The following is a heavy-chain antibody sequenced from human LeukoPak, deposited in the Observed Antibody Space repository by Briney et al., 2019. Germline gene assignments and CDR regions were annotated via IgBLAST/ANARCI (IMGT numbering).Heavy chain of an antibody. CDR2: INWNGGST. Sequence: GGSLRLSCTASGFTFRDYYVTWIRQAPGKGLEWVSTINWNGGSTGYADSVKGRFTISRDNAKNSLYLQMNSLRAEDTALYYCARVSDISVAAYFDYWGQGTLVTVSS. V-gene: IGHV3-20*04. J-gene: IGHJ4*02. CDR1: GFTFRDYY. CDR3: ARVSDISVAAYFDY. D-gene: IGHD6-19*01.